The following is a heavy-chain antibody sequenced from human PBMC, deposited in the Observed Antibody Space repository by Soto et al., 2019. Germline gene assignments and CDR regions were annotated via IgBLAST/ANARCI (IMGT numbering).Heavy chain of an antibody. CDR2: ISAYNGNT. Sequence: QVQLVQSGAEVKKPGASVKVSCKASGYTFTSYGISWVRQAPGQGLEWMGWISAYNGNTNYAQKLQGRVTMTTDTYTSTAYMELRSLRSDDTAVYYCARHRYNWKKDGYYGMDVWGQGTTVTVSS. CDR1: GYTFTSYG. D-gene: IGHD1-20*01. V-gene: IGHV1-18*01. J-gene: IGHJ6*02. CDR3: ARHRYNWKKDGYYGMDV.